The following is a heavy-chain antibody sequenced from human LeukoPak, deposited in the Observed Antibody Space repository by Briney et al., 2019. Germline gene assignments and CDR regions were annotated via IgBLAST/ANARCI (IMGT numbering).Heavy chain of an antibody. D-gene: IGHD6-19*01. CDR3: ARRNKAVPGDAFDM. V-gene: IGHV4-39*02. CDR2: IYFSGTT. J-gene: IGHJ3*02. Sequence: SETLSLTCSVSGGPIYSSSYYWGWIRQPPGRGLEWIASIYFSGTTHYNPSLKSRTTISLDTSRNYFFLNLNSVTAADTAVYYCARRNKAVPGDAFDMWGQGTMVSVSS. CDR1: GGPIYSSSYY.